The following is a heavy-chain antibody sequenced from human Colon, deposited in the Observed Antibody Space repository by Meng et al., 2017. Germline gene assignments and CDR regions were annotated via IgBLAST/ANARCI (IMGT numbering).Heavy chain of an antibody. Sequence: QVQLKQWGAGLLKPSETLSLTCAVYGGSFSGYYWSWIRQPPGKGLEWIGEINHSGSTNYNPSLKSRVTISVDTSKNQFSLKLSSVTAADTAVYHCAKSDWLDPWGQGTLVTVSS. CDR3: AKSDWLDP. V-gene: IGHV4-34*01. CDR2: INHSGST. J-gene: IGHJ5*02. CDR1: GGSFSGYY.